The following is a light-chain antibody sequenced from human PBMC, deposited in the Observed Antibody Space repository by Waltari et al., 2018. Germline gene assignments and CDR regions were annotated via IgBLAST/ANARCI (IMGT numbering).Light chain of an antibody. CDR2: KAS. CDR1: QSISKW. J-gene: IGKJ4*01. Sequence: DIQMTQSPSTLSVSVGDRVIFSCRASQSISKWLAWYQQKPGNATKLRSYKASTLESGVPSRFSGSGSGTEFTLTISSLQPEDFATYYCQQYNSYSLLSFGGGTKVEIK. CDR3: QQYNSYSLLS. V-gene: IGKV1-5*03.